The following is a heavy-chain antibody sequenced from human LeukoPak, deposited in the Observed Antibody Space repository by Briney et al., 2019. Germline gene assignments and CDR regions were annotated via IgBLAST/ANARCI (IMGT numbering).Heavy chain of an antibody. Sequence: SETLSLTCTVSGGSISSYYWSWIRQPPGKGLEWSGYIYYTGSTNNTSLKSRVTISVDTSKNQFSLKLSSVTAADTAVYYCARAGSYRGYFDYWGQGTLVTVSS. J-gene: IGHJ4*02. D-gene: IGHD1-26*01. CDR2: IYYTGST. CDR1: GGSISSYY. CDR3: ARAGSYRGYFDY. V-gene: IGHV4-59*01.